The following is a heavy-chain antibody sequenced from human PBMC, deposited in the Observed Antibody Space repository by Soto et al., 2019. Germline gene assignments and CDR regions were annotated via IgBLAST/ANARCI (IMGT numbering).Heavy chain of an antibody. CDR1: GYTFTGYY. J-gene: IGHJ6*02. CDR2: INPSSGGT. Sequence: ASVKVSCKASGYTFTGYYMHWVRQAPGQGLEWMGWINPSSGGTNYAQKFQGRVTMTRDTSISTAYMELSRLRSDDTAVYYCARPTRGYSGYGPHYYYYGMDVWGQGTTVTVSS. V-gene: IGHV1-2*02. D-gene: IGHD5-12*01. CDR3: ARPTRGYSGYGPHYYYYGMDV.